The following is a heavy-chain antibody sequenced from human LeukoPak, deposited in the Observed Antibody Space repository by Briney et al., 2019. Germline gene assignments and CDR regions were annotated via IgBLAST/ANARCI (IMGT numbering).Heavy chain of an antibody. V-gene: IGHV3-9*01. Sequence: GRSLRLSCAASGFTFDDYAMHWVRHAPGKGLEWVSGISWNSGSIGYADSVKGRFTISRDNAKNSLYLQMNSLRAEDTALYYCAKDGRSLWLSLYYFDYWGQGTLVTVSS. D-gene: IGHD2-21*01. CDR2: ISWNSGSI. CDR1: GFTFDDYA. CDR3: AKDGRSLWLSLYYFDY. J-gene: IGHJ4*02.